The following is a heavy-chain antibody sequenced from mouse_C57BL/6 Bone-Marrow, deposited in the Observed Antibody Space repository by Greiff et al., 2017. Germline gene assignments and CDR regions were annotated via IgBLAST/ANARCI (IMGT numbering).Heavy chain of an antibody. V-gene: IGHV1-80*01. CDR3: ARSGLITTVVAPDAMDY. D-gene: IGHD1-1*01. J-gene: IGHJ4*01. Sequence: QVQLQQSGAELVKPGASVKISCKASGYAFSSYWMNWVKQRPGKGLEWIGQIYPGDGDTNYNGKFKGKATLTADKSSSTAYMQLSSLTSEDSAVYFCARSGLITTVVAPDAMDYWGQGTSVTVSS. CDR2: IYPGDGDT. CDR1: GYAFSSYW.